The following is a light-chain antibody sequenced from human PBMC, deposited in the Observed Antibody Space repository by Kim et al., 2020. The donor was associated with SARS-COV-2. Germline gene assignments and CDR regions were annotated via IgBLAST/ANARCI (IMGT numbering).Light chain of an antibody. CDR2: GAS. CDR1: QSVSSSY. CDR3: QQDYNLPYT. V-gene: IGKV3D-7*01. J-gene: IGKJ2*01. Sequence: PGARVTLSCRASQSVSSSYLTWYQQKPGQAPRLLIYGASTRATGIPARFSGSGSGTASTLTISSLQPEDFAVYYCQQDYNLPYTFGQGTKLE.